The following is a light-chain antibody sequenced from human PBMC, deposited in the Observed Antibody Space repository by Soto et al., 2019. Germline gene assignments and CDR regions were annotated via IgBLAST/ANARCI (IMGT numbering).Light chain of an antibody. CDR2: DVG. CDR3: GSYRTGNTYV. V-gene: IGLV2-14*01. CDR1: SSDIGGYNF. Sequence: QSALTQPPSVSGSPGQSVTISCTGTSSDIGGYNFVSWYQQHPGKAPKLLIYDVGNRPSGVSDRFSGSKSGNTASLTISGLQAEDAAYYYCGSYRTGNTYVFGTGTKVTVL. J-gene: IGLJ1*01.